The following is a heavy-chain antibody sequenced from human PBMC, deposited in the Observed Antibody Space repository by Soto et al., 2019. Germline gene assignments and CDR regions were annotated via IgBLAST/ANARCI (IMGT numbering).Heavy chain of an antibody. CDR1: GFTFSSYS. CDR3: ARDGWAFDI. Sequence: EMQLVESGGGLVQPGGSLRLSCAASGFTFSSYSMNWVRQAPGKGLEWVSYISSSSSTIYYADSVKGRFTISRDNAKNSLYLQINSLRDEDTAVYYCARDGWAFDIWGQGTMVTVSS. J-gene: IGHJ3*02. CDR2: ISSSSSTI. D-gene: IGHD2-15*01. V-gene: IGHV3-48*02.